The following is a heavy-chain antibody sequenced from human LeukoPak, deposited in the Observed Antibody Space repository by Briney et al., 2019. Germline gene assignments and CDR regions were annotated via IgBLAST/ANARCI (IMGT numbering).Heavy chain of an antibody. J-gene: IGHJ4*02. CDR3: ARYSYGWGYFDY. V-gene: IGHV4-38-2*02. D-gene: IGHD5-18*01. Sequence: KASETLSLTCRVTGYSISSGYYWGWIRQPPGKGLEWIGSIYHSGSTYYNPSLKSRVTISVDTSKNQFSLKLSSVTAADTAVYYCARYSYGWGYFDYWGQGTLVTVSS. CDR2: IYHSGST. CDR1: GYSISSGYY.